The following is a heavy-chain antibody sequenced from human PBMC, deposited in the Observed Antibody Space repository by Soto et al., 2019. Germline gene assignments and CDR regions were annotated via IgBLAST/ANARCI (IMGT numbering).Heavy chain of an antibody. J-gene: IGHJ4*02. Sequence: SETLSLTCAVYGGSFSGYYWSWIRQPPGKGLEWIGEINHSGSTNYNPSLKSRVTISVDTSKNQFSLKLSSVTAADTAVYYCARGPSGYSSSWDLDYWGQGTLVTVS. CDR2: INHSGST. V-gene: IGHV4-34*01. CDR3: ARGPSGYSSSWDLDY. CDR1: GGSFSGYY. D-gene: IGHD6-13*01.